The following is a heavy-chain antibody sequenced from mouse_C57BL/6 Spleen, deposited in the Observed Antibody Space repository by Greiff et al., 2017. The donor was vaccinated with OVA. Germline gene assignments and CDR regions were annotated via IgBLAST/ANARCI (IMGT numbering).Heavy chain of an antibody. CDR3: AILNPDFDY. V-gene: IGHV1-69*01. CDR1: GYTFTSYW. J-gene: IGHJ2*01. Sequence: QVQLQQPGAELVMPGASVKLSCKASGYTFTSYWMHWVKQRPGQGLEWIGEIDPSDSYTNYNQKFKGKSTLTVDKSSSTAYMQLSSLTSEDSAVYYCAILNPDFDYWGQGTTLTVSS. CDR2: IDPSDSYT.